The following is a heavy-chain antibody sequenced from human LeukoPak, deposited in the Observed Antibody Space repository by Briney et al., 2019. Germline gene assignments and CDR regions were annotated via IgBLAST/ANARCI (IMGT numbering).Heavy chain of an antibody. Sequence: PGGSLRLSCAASGFTFSSYAMSWVRQAPGKGLEWVSSISGSGGSTYYADSVTGPFTISRDNSKNTLYLQMNSLRAEDTAVYYCAKGSWIQLWVSHFDYWGQGTLVTVSS. D-gene: IGHD5-18*01. J-gene: IGHJ4*02. CDR1: GFTFSSYA. CDR3: AKGSWIQLWVSHFDY. V-gene: IGHV3-23*01. CDR2: ISGSGGST.